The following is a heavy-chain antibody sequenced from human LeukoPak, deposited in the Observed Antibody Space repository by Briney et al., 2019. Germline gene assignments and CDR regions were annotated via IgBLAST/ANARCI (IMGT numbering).Heavy chain of an antibody. D-gene: IGHD6-19*01. J-gene: IGHJ4*02. CDR1: GGSISSYY. Sequence: SETLSLTCTVSGGSISSYYWNWIRQPPGKGLEWIGYIYYSGSTNYNPSLKSRVTISVHTSKNQFSLNLSSVTAADTAVYYCARTTGYSSGWYPNYWGQGTLVTVSS. CDR2: IYYSGST. V-gene: IGHV4-59*01. CDR3: ARTTGYSSGWYPNY.